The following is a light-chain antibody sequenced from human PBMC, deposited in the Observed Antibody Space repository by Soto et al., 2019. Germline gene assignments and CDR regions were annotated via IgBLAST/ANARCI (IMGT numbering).Light chain of an antibody. CDR1: QSISSW. CDR2: VAS. V-gene: IGKV1-5*01. CDR3: QQYKSYSPWT. J-gene: IGKJ1*01. Sequence: DIEMTQSPSTLSASVGDRVTITCRASQSISSWLAWYQQKPGKAPKLLIYVASSLESGVPARFSGSGSGTEFTLTISSLQPDDFATYYCQQYKSYSPWTFGQGTKVDIK.